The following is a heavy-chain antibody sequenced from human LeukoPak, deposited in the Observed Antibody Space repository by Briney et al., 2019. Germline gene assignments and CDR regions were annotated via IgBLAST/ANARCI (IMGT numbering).Heavy chain of an antibody. V-gene: IGHV4-59*01. Sequence: PSETLSLTCTVSGGSISSYYWSWIRQPPGKRLEWIGYLYCSGSTNYNPSLKSRVTISVDTSKNQFSLKLSSVTAADTAVYYCARSYYYDSSDYFDYWGQGTLVTVSS. J-gene: IGHJ4*02. CDR3: ARSYYYDSSDYFDY. D-gene: IGHD3-22*01. CDR2: LYCSGST. CDR1: GGSISSYY.